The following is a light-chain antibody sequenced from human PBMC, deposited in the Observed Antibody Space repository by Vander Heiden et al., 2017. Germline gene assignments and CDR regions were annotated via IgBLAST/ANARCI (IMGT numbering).Light chain of an antibody. CDR1: SGSIASNY. Sequence: NFMLTQPHPVSESPWKTVTISCTRSSGSIASNYVQWYQQRPGSSPTTVIYEDNRRPSGVPDRFSGSIDSSSNSASLTISGLKTEDEADYDCQSYDSGNRDVGFGGGTKLTVL. CDR2: EDN. J-gene: IGLJ2*01. CDR3: QSYDSGNRDVG. V-gene: IGLV6-57*01.